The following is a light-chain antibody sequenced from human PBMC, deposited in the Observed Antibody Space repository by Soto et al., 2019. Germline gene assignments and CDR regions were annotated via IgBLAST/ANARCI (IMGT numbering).Light chain of an antibody. CDR1: QSVSSN. CDR3: QQYNNWPPYT. CDR2: GAS. V-gene: IGKV3-15*01. Sequence: EIVMTQSPATLSVSPGERATLSCRASQSVSSNLAWYQQKPGQAPRLLIYGASTRATGIPARISGSRSGTEFTLTISSLQSEDFAVYYCQQYNNWPPYTFGQGTKLEIK. J-gene: IGKJ2*01.